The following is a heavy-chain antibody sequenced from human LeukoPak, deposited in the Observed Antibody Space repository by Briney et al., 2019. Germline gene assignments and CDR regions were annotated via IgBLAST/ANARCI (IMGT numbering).Heavy chain of an antibody. V-gene: IGHV3-30-3*01. D-gene: IGHD3-22*01. CDR3: AREGYYYDSSGYEGFDY. CDR2: ISYDGFDK. CDR1: GFNFSSYA. J-gene: IGHJ4*02. Sequence: GGSLRLSCAASGFNFSSYAMHWVRQAPGKGLEWVTIISYDGFDKYYADSVKGRFTISRDNSKNTPYLQMNSLRAEDTAVYYCAREGYYYDSSGYEGFDYWGQGTLVTVSS.